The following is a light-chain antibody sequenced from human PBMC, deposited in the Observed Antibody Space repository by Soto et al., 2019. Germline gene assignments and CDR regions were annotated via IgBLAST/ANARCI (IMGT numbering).Light chain of an antibody. CDR2: DVS. CDR3: DSYTXSSSYV. CDR1: GSDVGGYRY. J-gene: IGLJ1*01. V-gene: IGLV2-14*01. Sequence: QSVLTQPASLSGSPGQSIAISCTGTGSDVGGYRYVSWYQQHPGKAPKLIIYDVSNRPSGVSDRFSGSKSGNTASLTISGLQSEDEADYYCDSYTXSSSYVFGTGTKVTVL.